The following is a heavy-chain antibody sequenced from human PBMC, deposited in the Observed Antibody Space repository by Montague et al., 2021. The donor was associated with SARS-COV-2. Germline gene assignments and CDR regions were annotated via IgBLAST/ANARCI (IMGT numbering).Heavy chain of an antibody. D-gene: IGHD3-10*01. Sequence: SLRLSCAASGFTFSNSAMNWVRQAPGKGLEWVSGSSGSDGGTHYADSVKGRLTISRDNSKNVLYLQMNSLRAEGTALYYCAKDSYYYGLGYGMDVWGQGTTVTVS. J-gene: IGHJ6*02. CDR3: AKDSYYYGLGYGMDV. V-gene: IGHV3-23*01. CDR2: SSGSDGGT. CDR1: GFTFSNSA.